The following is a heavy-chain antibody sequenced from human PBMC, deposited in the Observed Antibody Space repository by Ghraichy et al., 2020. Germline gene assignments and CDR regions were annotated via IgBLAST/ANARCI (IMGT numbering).Heavy chain of an antibody. D-gene: IGHD6-19*01. CDR1: GFTFSNAW. V-gene: IGHV3-15*01. Sequence: GESLNISCAASGFTFSNAWMNWVRQAPGKGLEWVGRIKDKTDGGTTDYAAPVGGRFTISRDDSKNTLYLQMNSLKTEDTAVYYCTTDLRYSSGWPNWYFDIWGRGTLVTVSS. CDR2: IKDKTDGGTT. J-gene: IGHJ2*01. CDR3: TTDLRYSSGWPNWYFDI.